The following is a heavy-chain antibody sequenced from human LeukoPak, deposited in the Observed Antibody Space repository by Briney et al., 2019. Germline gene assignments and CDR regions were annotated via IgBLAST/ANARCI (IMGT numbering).Heavy chain of an antibody. Sequence: GASVKVSCKASGYTFTSYGISWVRQAPGQGLEWMGWISAYNGNTNYAQKLQGRVTMTTDTSTSTAYMELRSLRSDDTAVYYCARDRYVVVPAATNYYYYYGMDVWGQGTTVTVSS. V-gene: IGHV1-18*01. CDR2: ISAYNGNT. CDR1: GYTFTSYG. J-gene: IGHJ6*02. D-gene: IGHD2-2*01. CDR3: ARDRYVVVPAATNYYYYYGMDV.